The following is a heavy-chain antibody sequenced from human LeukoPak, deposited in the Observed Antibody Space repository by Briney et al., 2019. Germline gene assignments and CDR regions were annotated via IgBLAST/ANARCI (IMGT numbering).Heavy chain of an antibody. CDR2: IKFDGSLA. J-gene: IGHJ2*01. D-gene: IGHD3-16*01. CDR3: VTGHYDSRMYFDL. V-gene: IGHV3-74*01. Sequence: GGSLRLSCTVSGFTFSTYWIHWVRQVPRKGLVWVSQIKFDGSLASYADSVKGRFTISRDNAKNTLYLQMNSLGTEDTAVYYCVTGHYDSRMYFDLWGRGTLVTVSS. CDR1: GFTFSTYW.